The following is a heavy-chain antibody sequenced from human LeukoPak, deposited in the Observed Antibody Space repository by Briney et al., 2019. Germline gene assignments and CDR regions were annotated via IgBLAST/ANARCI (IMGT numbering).Heavy chain of an antibody. Sequence: SETLSLTCAVYGGSFSGYYWSWIRQPPGKGLEWIGEINHSGSTNYNPSLKSRVTISVDTSKNQFSLKLSSVTAADTAVYYCARRGSLYDGDAFDIWGQGTMVTVSS. J-gene: IGHJ3*02. V-gene: IGHV4-34*01. D-gene: IGHD3-16*02. CDR3: ARRGSLYDGDAFDI. CDR2: INHSGST. CDR1: GGSFSGYY.